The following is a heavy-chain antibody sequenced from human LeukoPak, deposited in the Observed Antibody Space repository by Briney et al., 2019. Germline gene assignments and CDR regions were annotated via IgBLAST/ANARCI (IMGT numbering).Heavy chain of an antibody. V-gene: IGHV1-69*06. CDR3: AVGIAAAGTDDAFDI. CDR2: IIPIFGTA. Sequence: SVKVSCKASGGTFSSYAISWVRQAPGQGLEWMGGIIPIFGTANYAQKFQGRVTITADKSTSTAYMELSSLRSGDTAVYYCAVGIAAAGTDDAFDIWGQGTMVTVSS. J-gene: IGHJ3*02. D-gene: IGHD6-13*01. CDR1: GGTFSSYA.